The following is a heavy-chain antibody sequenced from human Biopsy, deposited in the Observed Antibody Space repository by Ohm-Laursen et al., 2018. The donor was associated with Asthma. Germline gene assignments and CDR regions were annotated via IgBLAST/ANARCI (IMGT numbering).Heavy chain of an antibody. J-gene: IGHJ6*02. Sequence: SETLSLTCTVSGGSITSFYWSWIRQPPGKGLEWLGYIYYTGSDNYNPSLKSRVTISVDTSKNQFSLRLNPVTAADTAVYYCARGPNYHGSGRAPIGMDVWGQGTTVTVSS. CDR2: IYYTGSD. V-gene: IGHV4-59*01. D-gene: IGHD3-10*01. CDR3: ARGPNYHGSGRAPIGMDV. CDR1: GGSITSFY.